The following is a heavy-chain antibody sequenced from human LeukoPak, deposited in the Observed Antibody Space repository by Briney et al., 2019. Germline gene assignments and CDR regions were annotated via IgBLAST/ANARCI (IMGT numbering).Heavy chain of an antibody. V-gene: IGHV4-59*12. Sequence: SETLSLTCTVSGGSISSYYWSWIRQPPGKGLEWIGYIYYSGSTNYNPSLKSRVTISVDSSKNQFSLKLSSVTAADTAVYYCARGLAAIYYYYYMDVWGKGTTVTVSS. CDR3: ARGLAAIYYYYYMDV. J-gene: IGHJ6*03. D-gene: IGHD6-25*01. CDR2: IYYSGST. CDR1: GGSISSYY.